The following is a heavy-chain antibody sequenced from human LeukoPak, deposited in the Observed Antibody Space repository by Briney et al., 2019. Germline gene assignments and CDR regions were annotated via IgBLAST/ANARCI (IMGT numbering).Heavy chain of an antibody. Sequence: GASVKVSCKASGYTFTGYYMHWVRQAPGQGLEWMGWINPNSGGTNYAQKFQGRVTMTRDTSISTAYMELSRLRSDDTAVYYCARDRGSIAVAAFDYWGQGTLVTVPS. CDR2: INPNSGGT. D-gene: IGHD6-19*01. J-gene: IGHJ4*02. V-gene: IGHV1-2*02. CDR3: ARDRGSIAVAAFDY. CDR1: GYTFTGYY.